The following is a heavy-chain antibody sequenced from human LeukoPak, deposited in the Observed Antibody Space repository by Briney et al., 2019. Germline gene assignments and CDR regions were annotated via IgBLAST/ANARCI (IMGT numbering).Heavy chain of an antibody. V-gene: IGHV4-39*07. J-gene: IGHJ4*02. D-gene: IGHD3-3*01. CDR3: ARGRGTGFWSGSLVHFDY. CDR1: GGSISSSSYY. Sequence: SETLSLTCTVSGGSISSSSYYWGWIRQPTGKGLGWIGSIYYSGSTYYNPSLKSRVTISVDTSKNQFSLKLSSVTAADTAVYYCARGRGTGFWSGSLVHFDYWGQGTLVTVSS. CDR2: IYYSGST.